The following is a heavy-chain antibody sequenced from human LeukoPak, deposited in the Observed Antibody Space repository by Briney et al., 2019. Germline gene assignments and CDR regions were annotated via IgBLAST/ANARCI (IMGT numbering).Heavy chain of an antibody. Sequence: GGSLRLSCAASGFTFSDYYMSWIRQGPGEGREWGSYICSSGSTIYYADSVKGRFTISRDNAKNSLYLQMNSLRAEDTAVYYCARVVRRSYFDYWGQGTLVTVSS. CDR3: ARVVRRSYFDY. D-gene: IGHD2-21*01. CDR2: ICSSGSTI. J-gene: IGHJ4*02. V-gene: IGHV3-11*01. CDR1: GFTFSDYY.